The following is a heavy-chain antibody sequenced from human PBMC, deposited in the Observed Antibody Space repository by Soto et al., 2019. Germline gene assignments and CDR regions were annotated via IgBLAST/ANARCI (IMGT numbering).Heavy chain of an antibody. CDR3: ARGRYGFWSGYLDY. CDR2: IYYSGSS. V-gene: IGHV4-59*01. Sequence: PSETLSLTCTVSGGSISSYYWSWIRQPPGKGLEWIGYIYYSGSSNYNPSLKSRVTISVDTSKNQFSLKLSSVTAADTAVYYCARGRYGFWSGYLDYWGQGTLVTVSS. D-gene: IGHD3-3*01. CDR1: GGSISSYY. J-gene: IGHJ4*02.